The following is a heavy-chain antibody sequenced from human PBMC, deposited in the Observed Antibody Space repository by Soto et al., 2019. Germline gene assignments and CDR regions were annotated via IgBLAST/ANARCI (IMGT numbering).Heavy chain of an antibody. CDR3: ARDLSQHYDFWSGYYSWYFDL. J-gene: IGHJ2*01. Sequence: GGSLRLSCAASGFTFSSYAMHWVRQAPGKGLEWVAVISYDGSNKYYADSVKGRFTISRDNSKNTLYLQMNSLRAEDTAVYYCARDLSQHYDFWSGYYSWYFDLWGRGTLVTVSS. V-gene: IGHV3-30-3*01. CDR2: ISYDGSNK. CDR1: GFTFSSYA. D-gene: IGHD3-3*01.